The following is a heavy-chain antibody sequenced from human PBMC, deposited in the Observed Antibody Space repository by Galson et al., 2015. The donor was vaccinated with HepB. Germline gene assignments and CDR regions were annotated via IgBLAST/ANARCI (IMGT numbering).Heavy chain of an antibody. CDR3: AEGSFLSRGGLDI. CDR1: AYTFSSHG. V-gene: IGHV1-18*04. D-gene: IGHD2-15*01. CDR2: INAYNANT. Sequence: SVKVSCKASAYTFSSHGLGWVRQAPGQGLEWMGWINAYNANTHYAQKFQGRVTMTTDTSTSIVHMELRSLRSDDTAIYYCAEGSFLSRGGLDIWGQGALVCVSA. J-gene: IGHJ3*02.